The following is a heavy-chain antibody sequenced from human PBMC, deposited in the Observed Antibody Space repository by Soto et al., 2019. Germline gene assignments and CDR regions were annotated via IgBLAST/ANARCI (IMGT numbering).Heavy chain of an antibody. J-gene: IGHJ4*02. CDR3: ATDRTRYSDY. CDR1: GFTFRNYG. CDR2: IYYDGSNK. V-gene: IGHV3-33*01. D-gene: IGHD1-7*01. Sequence: QVQLVESGGGVVQPGRSLRLSCAASGFTFRNYGMHWVRQAPGKGLEWVAVIYYDGSNKLYAESVKGRFTISRDNPKNTLYLQMNSLRAEDTAVYYCATDRTRYSDYWGQGTLVTVSS.